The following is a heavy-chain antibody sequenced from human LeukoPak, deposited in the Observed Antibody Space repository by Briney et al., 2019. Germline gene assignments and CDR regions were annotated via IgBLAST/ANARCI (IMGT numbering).Heavy chain of an antibody. CDR3: ARAMVRGVITIGY. V-gene: IGHV3-21*01. CDR1: GFTFSSYS. Sequence: GGSLRLSCAASGFTFSSYSMNWVRQAPGKGLEWVSPISSSSSYIYYADSVKGRFTISRDNAKNSLYLQMNSLRAEDTAVYYCARAMVRGVITIGYWGQGTLVTVSS. CDR2: ISSSSSYI. J-gene: IGHJ4*02. D-gene: IGHD3-10*01.